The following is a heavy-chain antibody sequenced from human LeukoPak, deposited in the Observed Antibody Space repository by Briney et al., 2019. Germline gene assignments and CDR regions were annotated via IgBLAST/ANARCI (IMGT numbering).Heavy chain of an antibody. Sequence: PGGSLRLSCAASGFTFSSYAMSWVRQAPGKGLEWVSAISGSGGSTYYADSVKGRFAISRDNSKNTLILQLNSLRPEDTAVYYCAKGRTRWVKEECDYWGQGTLVTVSS. CDR2: ISGSGGST. V-gene: IGHV3-23*01. J-gene: IGHJ4*02. CDR3: AKGRTRWVKEECDY. D-gene: IGHD4-23*01. CDR1: GFTFSSYA.